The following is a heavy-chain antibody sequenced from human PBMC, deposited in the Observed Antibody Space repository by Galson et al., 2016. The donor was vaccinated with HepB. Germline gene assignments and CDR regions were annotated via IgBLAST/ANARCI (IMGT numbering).Heavy chain of an antibody. CDR3: ARDPPNWGSDAFDI. D-gene: IGHD7-27*01. J-gene: IGHJ3*02. CDR1: GFPFSFSVYW. Sequence: SLRLSCAASGFPFSFSVYWMSWVRQAPGKGLEWVANIAGRGNEKYYVDSVKGRFTISRDNSKNTLYLQMNSLRAEDTAVYYCARDPPNWGSDAFDIWGQGTMVTVSS. V-gene: IGHV3-7*05. CDR2: IAGRGNEK.